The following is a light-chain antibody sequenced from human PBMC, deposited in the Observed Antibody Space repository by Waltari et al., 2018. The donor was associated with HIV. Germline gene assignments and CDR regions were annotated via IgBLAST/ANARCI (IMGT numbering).Light chain of an antibody. CDR1: QSHLHSNGYNY. Sequence: DIAMTQSPLSLPVTPGEPASISCRSSQSHLHSNGYNYLDWYLQKPGQSPQLLIYLGSYRASGVPDRFRGSGSGTDFTLKISRVEAEDVGVYYCMQSLQTPTFGQGTKVEIK. CDR2: LGS. J-gene: IGKJ1*01. CDR3: MQSLQTPT. V-gene: IGKV2-28*01.